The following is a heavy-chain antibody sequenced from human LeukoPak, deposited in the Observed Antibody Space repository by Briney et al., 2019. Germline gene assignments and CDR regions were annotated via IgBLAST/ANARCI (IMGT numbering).Heavy chain of an antibody. V-gene: IGHV4-39*07. CDR3: ATDKSGCSGGSCYSGWFDP. Sequence: SETLSLTCTVSGGSISSSSYYWGWIRQPPGKGLEWIGSIYYSGSTYYNPSLKSRVTISVDTSKNQFSLKLSSVTAADTAVYYCATDKSGCSGGSCYSGWFDPWGQGTLVTVTS. CDR1: GGSISSSSYY. CDR2: IYYSGST. J-gene: IGHJ5*02. D-gene: IGHD2-15*01.